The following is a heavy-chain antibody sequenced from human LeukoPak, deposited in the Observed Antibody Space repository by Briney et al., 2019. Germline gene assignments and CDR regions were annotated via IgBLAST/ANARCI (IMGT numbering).Heavy chain of an antibody. V-gene: IGHV1-46*01. CDR1: GYTFTSYY. CDR3: ARDSGSGSYYG. D-gene: IGHD1-26*01. Sequence: GASVKVSCKASGYTFTSYYMHWVRQAPGQGLEWMGIINSSGGSTSYAEKFQGRVTMTRIMSTSTVYMELSSLRSEDTAVYYCARDSGSGSYYGWGQGTLVTVSS. J-gene: IGHJ4*02. CDR2: INSSGGST.